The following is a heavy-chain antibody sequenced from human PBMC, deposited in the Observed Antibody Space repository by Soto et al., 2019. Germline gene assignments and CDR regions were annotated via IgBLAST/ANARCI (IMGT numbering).Heavy chain of an antibody. V-gene: IGHV4-59*01. Sequence: SDTLALICIFASIRTYECNWFRQPPGKGLEWIGYIYYMGRTNYNSSLKSRVTISIDTSNNQFSLKLSSVTAADTAIYYCARDAVGATHFDYWGQGAPVTVS. CDR3: ARDAVGATHFDY. CDR2: IYYMGRT. CDR1: ASIRTYE. D-gene: IGHD1-26*01. J-gene: IGHJ4*02.